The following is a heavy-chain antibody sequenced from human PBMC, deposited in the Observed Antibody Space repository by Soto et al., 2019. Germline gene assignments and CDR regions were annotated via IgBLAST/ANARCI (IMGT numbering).Heavy chain of an antibody. D-gene: IGHD2-15*01. J-gene: IGHJ6*02. CDR3: ARGDRGSSGSPASYYYSGLDV. CDR2: VSTRGDIT. CDR1: GLNFNDYA. Sequence: EVQLLESGGDLVQPGGSLRLSCAASGLNFNDYAMTWVRQAPGKGLEWVSSVSTRGDITYYSDSVKGRFTISRDNSKNTLFLHMNSLRAEDTALYYCARGDRGSSGSPASYYYSGLDVWGQGTTVTVSS. V-gene: IGHV3-23*01.